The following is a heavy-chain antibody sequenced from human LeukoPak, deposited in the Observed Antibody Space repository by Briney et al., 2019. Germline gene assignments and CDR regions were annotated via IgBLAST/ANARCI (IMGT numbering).Heavy chain of an antibody. CDR2: ISYDGGTK. V-gene: IGHV3-30*03. D-gene: IGHD5-18*01. CDR3: AIVGSYGLT. CDR1: GFTFSSYG. J-gene: IGHJ4*02. Sequence: GGSLRLSCTASGFTFSSYGMSWVRQAPGKGLEWIAVISYDGGTKYYADSVKGRFTISRDTSKNTLYLQTHSLRAEDTAVDYGAIVGSYGLTWGQGALVTAS.